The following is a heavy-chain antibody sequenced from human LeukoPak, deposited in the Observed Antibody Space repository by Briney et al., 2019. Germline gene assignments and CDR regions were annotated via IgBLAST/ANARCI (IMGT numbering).Heavy chain of an antibody. D-gene: IGHD3-3*01. Sequence: SETLSLTCTVSGGSISSSGYYWGWIRQPPGKGLEWIGSIYYSGSTYYNPSLKSRVTISVDTSKNQFSLKLSSVTAAGTAVYNCARSTLTIFGVVPRYYFDYWGQGTLVTVSS. CDR1: GGSISSSGYY. J-gene: IGHJ4*02. V-gene: IGHV4-39*07. CDR3: ARSTLTIFGVVPRYYFDY. CDR2: IYYSGST.